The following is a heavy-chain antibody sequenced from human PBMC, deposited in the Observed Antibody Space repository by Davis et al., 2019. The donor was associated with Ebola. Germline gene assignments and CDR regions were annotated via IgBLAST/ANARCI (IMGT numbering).Heavy chain of an antibody. CDR2: INPSGGST. CDR1: GYTFTSYY. J-gene: IGHJ6*02. CDR3: ATPVVVGGLDV. D-gene: IGHD2-2*01. V-gene: IGHV1-46*01. Sequence: ASVKVSCNASGYTFTSYYMLWVRQAPGQGLEWMGIINPSGGSTTYAQKFQGRVTMTRDTSTSTVYMELSSLRSEDTAVYYCATPVVVGGLDVWGQGTTVTVSS.